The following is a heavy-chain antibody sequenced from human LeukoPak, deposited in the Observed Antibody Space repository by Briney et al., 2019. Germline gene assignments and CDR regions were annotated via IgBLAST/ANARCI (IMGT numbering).Heavy chain of an antibody. CDR2: ISGSGGST. D-gene: IGHD3-10*01. V-gene: IGHV3-23*01. CDR1: GFTFSSYA. Sequence: GGSLRLSCAASGFTFSSYAMSWVRQAPGKGLEWVSAISGSGGSTYYADSVKGRFTISRDNSKNTLYLQMNSLRAEDTAVYYCAKRALMGSGSYYYFDYWGQGTLVSVSS. J-gene: IGHJ4*02. CDR3: AKRALMGSGSYYYFDY.